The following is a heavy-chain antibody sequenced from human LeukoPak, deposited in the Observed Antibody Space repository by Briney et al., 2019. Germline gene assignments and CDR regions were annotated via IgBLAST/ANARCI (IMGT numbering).Heavy chain of an antibody. V-gene: IGHV3-30*18. J-gene: IGHJ4*02. D-gene: IGHD3-3*01. CDR3: AKGYDFWSGYYWLVFDY. CDR1: RVTFSSYG. Sequence: GGSLRLSSSASRVTFSSYGMHWVRQAPGKVLVSVAVISYDGSTKYYAVSLKGRFTISRDNSKNTLYLQMNSLRAEDTAVYYCAKGYDFWSGYYWLVFDYWGQGTLVTVSS. CDR2: ISYDGSTK.